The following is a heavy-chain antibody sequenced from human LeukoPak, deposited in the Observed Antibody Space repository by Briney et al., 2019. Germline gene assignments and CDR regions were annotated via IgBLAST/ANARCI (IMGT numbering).Heavy chain of an antibody. CDR1: GFTFSSYA. V-gene: IGHV3-23*01. CDR2: ISGSGGST. Sequence: GGSLRLSCAASGFTFSSYAMSWVRQAPGKGLEWVSAISGSGGSTYYADSVKGRFTISRDNAKNSLYLQMNSLRAEDTALYYCAKEYGSGSYRRLYYFDYWGQGTLVTVSS. J-gene: IGHJ4*02. D-gene: IGHD3-10*01. CDR3: AKEYGSGSYRRLYYFDY.